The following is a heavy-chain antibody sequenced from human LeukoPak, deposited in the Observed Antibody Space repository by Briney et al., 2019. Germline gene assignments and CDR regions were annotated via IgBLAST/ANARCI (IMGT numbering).Heavy chain of an antibody. D-gene: IGHD2-2*02. V-gene: IGHV4-31*03. CDR3: ARGTRYCSSTSCYTRKQYYFDY. Sequence: SETLSLTCTVSGGSISSGGYYWSWIRQHPGKGLEWIGYIYYSGSTYYNPSLKSRVTISVDTSKNQFSLKLSSVTAADTAVYYCARGTRYCSSTSCYTRKQYYFDYWGQGTLVTVSS. CDR1: GGSISSGGYY. CDR2: IYYSGST. J-gene: IGHJ4*02.